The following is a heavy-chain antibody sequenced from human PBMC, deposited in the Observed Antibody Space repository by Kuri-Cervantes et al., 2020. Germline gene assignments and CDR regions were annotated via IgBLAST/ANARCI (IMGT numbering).Heavy chain of an antibody. CDR1: GYTFTGYY. D-gene: IGHD3-22*01. Sequence: ASVKVSCKASGYTFTGYYMHWVRQAPGQGLEWMGWINPNSGGTNYAQKFQGRVTMTRDTSISTAYMELSRLRSDDTAVYYCARDLDYYDSSGYSHAFDIWGQGTIVTVSS. V-gene: IGHV1-2*02. CDR3: ARDLDYYDSSGYSHAFDI. J-gene: IGHJ3*02. CDR2: INPNSGGT.